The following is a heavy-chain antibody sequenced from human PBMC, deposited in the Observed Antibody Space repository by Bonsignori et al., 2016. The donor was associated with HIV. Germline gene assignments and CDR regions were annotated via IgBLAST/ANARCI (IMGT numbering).Heavy chain of an antibody. J-gene: IGHJ6*03. V-gene: IGHV4-59*01. CDR2: IYYSGST. Sequence: WIRQPPGKGLEWIGYIYYSGSTNYNPSLKSRVTISVDTSKNQFSLKLSSVTAADTAVYYCARDTPSTANWDYYYMDVWGKGTTVTVSS. CDR3: ARDTPSTANWDYYYMDV. D-gene: IGHD1-1*01.